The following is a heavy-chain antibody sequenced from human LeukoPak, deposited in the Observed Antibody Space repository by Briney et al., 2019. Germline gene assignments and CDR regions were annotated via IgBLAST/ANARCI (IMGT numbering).Heavy chain of an antibody. D-gene: IGHD3-22*01. CDR2: IWYDGSNK. CDR3: AREGSSGYYNYYFDY. J-gene: IGHJ4*02. Sequence: TGGSLRLSCAASGFTFSSYGMHWVRQAPGKGLEWVAVIWYDGSNKYYADSVKGRFTISRDNSKNTLYLQMNSLRAEDTAVYYCAREGSSGYYNYYFDYWGQGTLVTVSS. V-gene: IGHV3-33*01. CDR1: GFTFSSYG.